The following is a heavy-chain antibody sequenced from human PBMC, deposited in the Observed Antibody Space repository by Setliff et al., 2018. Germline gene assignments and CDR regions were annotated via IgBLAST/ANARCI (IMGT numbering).Heavy chain of an antibody. V-gene: IGHV4-39*07. J-gene: IGHJ3*02. CDR2: IYYRANT. D-gene: IGHD3-10*01. CDR3: ARDVVRGDDAFDI. Sequence: PSETLSLTCAVSGGSITSSHYYWGWVRQPPGKGLEWIASIYYRANTFYEPSLRSRVTISVDTSKNQFSLKLSSVTAADTAVYYCARDVVRGDDAFDIWGQGTMVTVSS. CDR1: GGSITSSHYY.